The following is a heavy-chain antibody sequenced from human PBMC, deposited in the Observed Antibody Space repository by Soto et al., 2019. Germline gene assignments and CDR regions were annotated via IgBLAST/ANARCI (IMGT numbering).Heavy chain of an antibody. Sequence: EVQLVESGGGLVKPGGSLRLSCAASGLSFSNAWMSWVRQAPGKGLEWVGRIKSNTDGGTTEYAASVKGRFTISRDDSKNTLYLQMNSLETEDTAVYYCTRHLLWETTWDHWGQGTLVTVSS. CDR1: GLSFSNAW. J-gene: IGHJ4*02. CDR3: TRHLLWETTWDH. CDR2: IKSNTDGGTT. V-gene: IGHV3-15*01. D-gene: IGHD1-1*01.